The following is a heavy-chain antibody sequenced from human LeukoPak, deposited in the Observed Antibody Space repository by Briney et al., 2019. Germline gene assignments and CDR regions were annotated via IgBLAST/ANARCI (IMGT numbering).Heavy chain of an antibody. CDR3: ARGYYWYFDL. J-gene: IGHJ2*01. CDR2: IYYSGST. CDR1: GGSISSYY. Sequence: SETLSLTCTVSGGSISSYYWSWIRQPPGKGLEWIGYIYYSGSTNYNPSLKSRVTISVDTSKNQCSLKLSSVTAADTAVYYCARGYYWYFDLWGRGTLVTVSS. V-gene: IGHV4-59*01.